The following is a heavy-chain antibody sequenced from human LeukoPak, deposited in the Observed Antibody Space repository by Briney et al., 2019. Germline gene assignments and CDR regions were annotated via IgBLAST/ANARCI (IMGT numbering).Heavy chain of an antibody. CDR3: ARDQKRVQLERRFYYYYGMDV. V-gene: IGHV1-3*01. J-gene: IGHJ6*02. CDR2: INAGNGNT. Sequence: GASVKVSCKASGYTFTSYAMHWVRQAPGQRLEWMGWINAGNGNTKYSQKFQGRVTITRDTSASTAYMELSSLRSEDTAVYYCARDQKRVQLERRFYYYYGMDVWGQGTTVTVSS. D-gene: IGHD1-1*01. CDR1: GYTFTSYA.